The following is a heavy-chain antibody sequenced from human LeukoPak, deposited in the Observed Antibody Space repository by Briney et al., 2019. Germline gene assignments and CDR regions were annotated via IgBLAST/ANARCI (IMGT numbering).Heavy chain of an antibody. D-gene: IGHD3-3*01. J-gene: IGHJ4*02. CDR1: GYTFTSYY. CDR2: INPSGGST. V-gene: IGHV1-46*01. Sequence: ASVKVSCKASGYTFTSYYMHWVRQAPGQGLEWMGIINPSGGSTSYAQKFQGRVTMTRDTSTSTVYMELSSLRSEDTAVYYCARGGYYDFWSGYPAWYYFDYWGQGTLVTVSS. CDR3: ARGGYYDFWSGYPAWYYFDY.